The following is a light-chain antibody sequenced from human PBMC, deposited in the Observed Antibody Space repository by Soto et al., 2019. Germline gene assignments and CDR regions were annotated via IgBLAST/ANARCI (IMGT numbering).Light chain of an antibody. V-gene: IGLV2-14*01. CDR1: SGDIGSYNR. CDR2: EVT. CDR3: SSYTNINTRACV. J-gene: IGLJ1*01. Sequence: QSALTQPASVSRSPGQSITISCTGTSGDIGSYNRVSWYQQHPGKAPKLIIYEVTDRPSGVSNRFSGSKSGNTASLTISGLQAEDEAEYYCSSYTNINTRACVFGTGTKVIVL.